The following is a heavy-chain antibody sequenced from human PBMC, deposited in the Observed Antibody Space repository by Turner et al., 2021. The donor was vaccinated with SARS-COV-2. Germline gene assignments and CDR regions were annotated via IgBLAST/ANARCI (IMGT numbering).Heavy chain of an antibody. CDR3: ARGTYYYDISAYRNDAFDI. D-gene: IGHD3-22*01. J-gene: IGHJ3*02. Sequence: QVHLVPSVAEVKKPGASVKASCKASGYTFTGYYMHWVRQAPGQGLEWMGWIKPNSGDTNYAQKFQGRVTMTRDTSISTAYMELSRLRSDDTAVYYCARGTYYYDISAYRNDAFDIWGQGTMVTVSS. V-gene: IGHV1-2*02. CDR1: GYTFTGYY. CDR2: IKPNSGDT.